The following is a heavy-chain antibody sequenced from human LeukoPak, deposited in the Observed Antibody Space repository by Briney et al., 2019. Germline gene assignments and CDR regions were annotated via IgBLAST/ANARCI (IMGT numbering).Heavy chain of an antibody. CDR3: AKDFPLTRQTYYDSSGLKTYDY. CDR1: GGSISSSNW. Sequence: SETLSLTCAVSGGSISSSNWWSWVRQPPGKGLEWIGEIYHSGSTNYNPSLKSRVTISVDKSKNQFSLKLSSVTAADTAVYYCAKDFPLTRQTYYDSSGLKTYDYWGQGTLVTVSS. J-gene: IGHJ4*02. CDR2: IYHSGST. D-gene: IGHD3-22*01. V-gene: IGHV4-4*02.